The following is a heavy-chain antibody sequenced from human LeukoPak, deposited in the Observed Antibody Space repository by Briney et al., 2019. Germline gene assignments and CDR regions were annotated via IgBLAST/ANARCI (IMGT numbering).Heavy chain of an antibody. CDR2: IYYSGST. Sequence: SETLSLTCTVSGGSIGSYYWSWIRQPPGKGLEWIGYIYYSGSTNYNPSLKSRVTISMDTSKNQFSLKLSSVTAADTAVYYCARERYGGAQDFDYWGRGTLVTVSS. CDR1: GGSIGSYY. J-gene: IGHJ4*02. V-gene: IGHV4-59*01. CDR3: ARERYGGAQDFDY. D-gene: IGHD5-12*01.